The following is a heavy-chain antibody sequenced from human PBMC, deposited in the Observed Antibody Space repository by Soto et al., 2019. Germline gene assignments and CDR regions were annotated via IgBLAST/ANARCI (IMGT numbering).Heavy chain of an antibody. CDR2: INPIFGTA. CDR3: AREGKGPRGGGWFDP. V-gene: IGHV1-69*01. CDR1: GGTFSSYA. D-gene: IGHD3-16*01. Sequence: QVQLVQSGAEVKKPGSSVKVSCKASGGTFSSYAISWVRQAPGQVLEWMGGINPIFGTANYAQKFQGRVTITADDSTSTAYMELSSLRSEDTAVYYSAREGKGPRGGGWFDPWGKGTLVTVSS. J-gene: IGHJ5*02.